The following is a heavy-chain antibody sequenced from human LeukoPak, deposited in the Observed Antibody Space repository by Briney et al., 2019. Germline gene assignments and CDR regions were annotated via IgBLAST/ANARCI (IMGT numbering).Heavy chain of an antibody. D-gene: IGHD3-10*01. CDR1: GGSLSSGSYY. J-gene: IGHJ3*01. V-gene: IGHV4-61*02. CDR3: ARVAGSVAAFV. Sequence: PSQTLSLTCTVSGGSLSSGSYYWSWIRQPAGKGLEWIGRIYTTGSTNYNPSLKSRVTISADTSKNQFSLKLSSVTAADTAVYYCARVAGSVAAFVWGQGTMVTVSS. CDR2: IYTTGST.